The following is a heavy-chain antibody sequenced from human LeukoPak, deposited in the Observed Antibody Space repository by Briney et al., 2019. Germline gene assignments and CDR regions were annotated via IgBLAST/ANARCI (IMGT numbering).Heavy chain of an antibody. CDR3: ARHYYDSSGSPFDY. CDR2: IYYSGST. J-gene: IGHJ4*02. Sequence: SETQSLTCTVSGGSISSYYWSWIRQPPGKGLEWIGYIYYSGSTNYNPSLKSRVTISVDTSKNQFSLKLSSVTAADTAVYYCARHYYDSSGSPFDYWGQGTLVTVSS. V-gene: IGHV4-59*08. D-gene: IGHD3-22*01. CDR1: GGSISSYY.